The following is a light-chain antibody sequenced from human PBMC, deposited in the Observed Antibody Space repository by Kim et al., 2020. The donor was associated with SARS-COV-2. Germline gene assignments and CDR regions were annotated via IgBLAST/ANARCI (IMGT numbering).Light chain of an antibody. V-gene: IGLV3-21*04. J-gene: IGLJ2*01. CDR1: DLGSKS. Sequence: SYELTQPPSVSVAPGKTARITCGGNDLGSKSVHWYQQKPGQAPVLVIYYDSDRPSGIPERFSGSNSGNTATLTISRVEAGDEADYYCQVWDSSSLFGGGT. CDR2: YDS. CDR3: QVWDSSSL.